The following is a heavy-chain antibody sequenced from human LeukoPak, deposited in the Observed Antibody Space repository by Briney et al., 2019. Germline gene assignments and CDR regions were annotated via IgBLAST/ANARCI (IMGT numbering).Heavy chain of an antibody. V-gene: IGHV4-4*07. CDR2: IYTSGSTNYNT. CDR3: ARARAYSNQGFYYYGVDV. D-gene: IGHD4-11*01. J-gene: IGHJ6*02. Sequence: SETLSLTCSVSGGSISSYYWSWIRQPAGKGLEWIGRIYTSGSTNYNTNYNPSLKSRVTMSVDTSTNQVSLKVNSVTAADTALYFCARARAYSNQGFYYYGVDVWGQGTTVTVSS. CDR1: GGSISSYY.